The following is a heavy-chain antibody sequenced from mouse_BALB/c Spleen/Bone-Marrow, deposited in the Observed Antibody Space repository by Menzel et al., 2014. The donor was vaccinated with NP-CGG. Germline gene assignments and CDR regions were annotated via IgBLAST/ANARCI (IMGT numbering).Heavy chain of an antibody. Sequence: VQLQQSGPELVKPGASVKISCKTSGYTFTEYTMHWVKLRPGQGFEWIGEINPSNGDTNCNEKFNRKATLIVDKSSSTAYMQLSSLTSEDSAVYYCTNYGYDWGQGTALTVSS. CDR3: TNYGYD. D-gene: IGHD1-2*01. J-gene: IGHJ2*01. CDR2: INPSNGDT. V-gene: IGHV1S16*01. CDR1: GYTFTEYT.